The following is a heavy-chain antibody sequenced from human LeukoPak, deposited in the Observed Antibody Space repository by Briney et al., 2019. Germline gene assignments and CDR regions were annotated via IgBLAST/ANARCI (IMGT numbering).Heavy chain of an antibody. Sequence: ASVKVSCKASGYTFTGYYMHWVRQAPRQGLEWMGWINPNSGGTNYAQKFQGRVTMTRDTSISTAYMELSRLRSDDTAVYYCARSSTRPRYNWFDSWGQGTLVTVSS. CDR3: ARSSTRPRYNWFDS. D-gene: IGHD2-2*01. CDR2: INPNSGGT. J-gene: IGHJ5*01. V-gene: IGHV1-2*02. CDR1: GYTFTGYY.